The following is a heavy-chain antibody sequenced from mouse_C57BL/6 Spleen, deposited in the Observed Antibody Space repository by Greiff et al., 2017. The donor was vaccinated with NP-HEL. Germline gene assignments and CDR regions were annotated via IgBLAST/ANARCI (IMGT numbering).Heavy chain of an antibody. CDR1: GYTFTSYW. J-gene: IGHJ2*01. CDR3: ARGDYDDGFDY. V-gene: IGHV1-61*01. D-gene: IGHD2-4*01. Sequence: VQLQQPGAELVRPGSSVKLSCKASGYTFTSYWMDWVKQRPGQGLEWIGNIYPSDSETHYNQKFKDKATLTVDKSSSTAYMQLSSLTSEDSAVYYCARGDYDDGFDYWGQGTTLTVSS. CDR2: IYPSDSET.